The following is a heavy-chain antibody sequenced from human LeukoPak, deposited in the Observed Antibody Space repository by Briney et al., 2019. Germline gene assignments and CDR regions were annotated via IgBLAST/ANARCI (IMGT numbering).Heavy chain of an antibody. J-gene: IGHJ4*02. CDR3: ARAAGDYVWGSYRGPDY. Sequence: SETLSLTCTVSGGSISSGGYYWSWIRQHPGKGLEWIGYIYYSGSTYYNPSLKSRVTISVDTSKNQFPLKLSSVTAADTAVYYCARAAGDYVWGSYRGPDYWGQGTLVTVSS. CDR2: IYYSGST. V-gene: IGHV4-31*03. CDR1: GGSISSGGYY. D-gene: IGHD3-16*02.